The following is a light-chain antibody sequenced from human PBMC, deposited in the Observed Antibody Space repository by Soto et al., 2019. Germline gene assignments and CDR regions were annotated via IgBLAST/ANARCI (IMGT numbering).Light chain of an antibody. Sequence: FTQPTSTLSLPPGARATLSCRASQSLSSSFLAWYQQKPGQAPRLLIHGASSRATGIPDRFSGSGSGTDFTLTISRLEPEDFAVYYCQQYGSSGTFGQGTKVDI. CDR1: QSLSSSF. V-gene: IGKV3-20*01. CDR2: GAS. J-gene: IGKJ1*01. CDR3: QQYGSSGT.